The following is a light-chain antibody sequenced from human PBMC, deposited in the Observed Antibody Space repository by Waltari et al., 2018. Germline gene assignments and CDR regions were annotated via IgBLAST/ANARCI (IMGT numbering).Light chain of an antibody. J-gene: IGLJ2*01. CDR1: NNDIGSYNL. V-gene: IGLV2-23*02. Sequence: QSALTQPASVSGSPGQSLTIPCTGTNNDIGSYNLVSWYQQHPGKATKVIIFEVNKRPSGVSNRFSGSKSGNTASLTVSGLHPEDEADYYCCSYAGTPRVVFGGGTKLTVL. CDR3: CSYAGTPRVV. CDR2: EVN.